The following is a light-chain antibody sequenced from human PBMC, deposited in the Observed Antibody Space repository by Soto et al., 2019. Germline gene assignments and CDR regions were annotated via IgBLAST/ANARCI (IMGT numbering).Light chain of an antibody. V-gene: IGKV3-11*01. CDR1: QSVSSY. Sequence: SVLTHSPATLSLSPGERAPLSCRASQSVSSYLAWYQQKPGQAPRLLIYDASNRATGIPARFSGSGSGTDFTLTISSLEPEDFAVYYCQQRSNWPRTFGQGTKVDIK. CDR3: QQRSNWPRT. J-gene: IGKJ1*01. CDR2: DAS.